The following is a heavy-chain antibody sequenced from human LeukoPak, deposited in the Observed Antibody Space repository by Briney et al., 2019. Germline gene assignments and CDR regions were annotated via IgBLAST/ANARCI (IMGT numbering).Heavy chain of an antibody. CDR3: ARQEARDAFDI. V-gene: IGHV4-30-4*01. J-gene: IGHJ3*02. CDR2: IYYSGST. D-gene: IGHD6-6*01. Sequence: SQTLSLTCTVSGGSISSGDYYWSWIRQPPGKGLEWIGYIYYSGSTYYNPSLKSRVTVSVDTSKNQFSLKLSSVTAADTAVYYCARQEARDAFDIWGQGTMVTVSS. CDR1: GGSISSGDYY.